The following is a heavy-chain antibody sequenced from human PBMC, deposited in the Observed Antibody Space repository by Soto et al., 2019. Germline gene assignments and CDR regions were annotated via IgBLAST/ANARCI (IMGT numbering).Heavy chain of an antibody. V-gene: IGHV4-4*07. CDR2: IYTSGST. D-gene: IGHD3-22*01. CDR1: GGSISSYY. CDR3: ARESGYYDSSGYDAFDI. Sequence: PSETLSLTCTVSGGSISSYYWSWIRQPAGEGLEWIGRIYTSGSTNYNPSLKSRVTMSVDTSKNQFSLKLSSVTAADTAVYYCARESGYYDSSGYDAFDIWGQGTMVTVSS. J-gene: IGHJ3*02.